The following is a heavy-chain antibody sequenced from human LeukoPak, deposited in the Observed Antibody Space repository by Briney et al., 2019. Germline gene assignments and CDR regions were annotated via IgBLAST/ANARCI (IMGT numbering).Heavy chain of an antibody. V-gene: IGHV3-30*02. CDR2: IRYDGSNK. Sequence: GGSLRLSCAASGFTFSSYGMHWVRQAPGKGLEWVAFIRYDGSNKYYADSVKGRFTISRDNSKNTLYLQMNSLRAEDTAVYYCARRIGYFYHMDVWGKGTTVTVSS. D-gene: IGHD2/OR15-2a*01. J-gene: IGHJ6*03. CDR1: GFTFSSYG. CDR3: ARRIGYFYHMDV.